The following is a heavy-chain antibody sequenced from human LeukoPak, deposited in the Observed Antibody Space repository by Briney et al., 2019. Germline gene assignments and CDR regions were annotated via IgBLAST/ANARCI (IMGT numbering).Heavy chain of an antibody. Sequence: ASVKVSCKAYGYTFTSYAMHWVRQAPGQRLEWMGWINAGNGNTKYSQKFQGRVTITRDTSASTAYMELSSLRSEDTAVYYCARGGTHGVFYGMDVWGQGTTVTVSS. CDR1: GYTFTSYA. D-gene: IGHD1-14*01. V-gene: IGHV1-3*01. J-gene: IGHJ6*02. CDR2: INAGNGNT. CDR3: ARGGTHGVFYGMDV.